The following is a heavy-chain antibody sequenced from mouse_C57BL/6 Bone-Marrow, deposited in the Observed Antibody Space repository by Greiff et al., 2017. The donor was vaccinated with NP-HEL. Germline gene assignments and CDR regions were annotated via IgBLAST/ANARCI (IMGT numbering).Heavy chain of an antibody. J-gene: IGHJ3*01. CDR3: ARGGGPGSWFAY. V-gene: IGHV5-17*01. Sequence: DVMLVESGGGLVKPGGSLKLSCAASGFTFSDYGMPWVRQAPEKGLEWVAYISSGSSTIYYADTVKGRFTISRDNAKNTLFLQMTSLRSEETAMYYCARGGGPGSWFAYWGQGTLGTVSA. CDR2: ISSGSSTI. CDR1: GFTFSDYG.